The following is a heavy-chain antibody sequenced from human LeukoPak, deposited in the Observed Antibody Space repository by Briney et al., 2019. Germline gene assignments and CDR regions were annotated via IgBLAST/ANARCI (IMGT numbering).Heavy chain of an antibody. D-gene: IGHD2-2*01. V-gene: IGHV1-2*06. CDR2: MNPNSGGT. CDR3: VRDRGGYCSRANCRAAWIDP. J-gene: IGHJ5*02. CDR1: EYTFTGYQ. Sequence: ASVKVSCKAPEYTFTGYQMQRVRQAPGQGLEWMGRMNPNSGGTDYAQKFQGRVTMTRDTSISTAYMELSRLTSDDTAAYYWVRDRGGYCSRANCRAAWIDPWGQGTLVTVSS.